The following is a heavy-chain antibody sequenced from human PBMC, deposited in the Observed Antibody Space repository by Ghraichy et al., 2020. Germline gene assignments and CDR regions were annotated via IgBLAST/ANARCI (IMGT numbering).Heavy chain of an antibody. D-gene: IGHD6-13*01. Sequence: GESLNISCAASGFAFNNAWMNWVRQAPGKGLEWVGRIKTTTDGGTTDYAAPVKGRFTISRDDSRNTLYLQMNSLKTEDTGVYYCARIAAALSLWGQGTLVTVSS. CDR3: ARIAAALSL. CDR2: IKTTTDGGTT. J-gene: IGHJ4*02. V-gene: IGHV3-15*01. CDR1: GFAFNNAW.